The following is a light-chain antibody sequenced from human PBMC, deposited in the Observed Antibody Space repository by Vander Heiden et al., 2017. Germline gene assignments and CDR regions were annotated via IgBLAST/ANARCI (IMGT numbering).Light chain of an antibody. CDR1: QSLIYSDGNNY. J-gene: IGKJ2*02. CDR3: RQRGHGPRT. V-gene: IGKV2-30*01. Sequence: DVVMTQSPLSLPVILGQPASISCRSSQSLIYSDGNNYLTWFQQRPGQAPRRLIYKVSNRDSGVPDRFSRSGSGTDFTLKISRVEADDVGVYYCRQRGHGPRTFGHGTKLEIK. CDR2: KVS.